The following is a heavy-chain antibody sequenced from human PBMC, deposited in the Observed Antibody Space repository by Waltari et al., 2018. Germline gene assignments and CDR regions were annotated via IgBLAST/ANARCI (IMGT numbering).Heavy chain of an antibody. V-gene: IGHV3-30*04. CDR2: ISYDGSNK. J-gene: IGHJ4*02. CDR1: GFTFSPYT. Sequence: QVQLVESGGGVVQPGRSLRLSCAASGFTFSPYTMHWVRQAPGKGLEWVALISYDGSNKYYADSVKGRFTISRDNSKNTVYLQMNSLRVDDTAVYYCARDLEMSGGFDYWGQGTLVTVSS. CDR3: ARDLEMSGGFDY. D-gene: IGHD1-1*01.